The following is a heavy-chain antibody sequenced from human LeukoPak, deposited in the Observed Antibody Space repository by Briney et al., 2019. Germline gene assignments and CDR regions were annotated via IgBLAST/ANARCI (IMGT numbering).Heavy chain of an antibody. V-gene: IGHV1-69*05. Sequence: SVKVSCKASGGTFSSYAISWVRQAPGQGLEWMGGIIPIFGTTNYAQKFQGRVTMTTDTSTSTAYMELRSLRSDDTAVYYCARHTYYYDSSGYYYYYYYMDVWGKGTTVTVSS. D-gene: IGHD3-22*01. CDR2: IIPIFGTT. CDR1: GGTFSSYA. J-gene: IGHJ6*03. CDR3: ARHTYYYDSSGYYYYYYYMDV.